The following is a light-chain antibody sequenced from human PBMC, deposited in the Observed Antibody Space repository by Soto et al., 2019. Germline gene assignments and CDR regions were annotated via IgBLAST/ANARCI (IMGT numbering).Light chain of an antibody. CDR1: QSVGYY. J-gene: IGKJ4*01. CDR3: QQRSNWPLT. Sequence: EIVLTQSPATLSLSPGERATLSCRASQSVGYYLAWYQQKRGQAPRLLIYDASNRATGIPARFSGSGSGTDFTLTISSLEPEDFAVYYCQQRSNWPLTFGGGTKVEIK. CDR2: DAS. V-gene: IGKV3-11*01.